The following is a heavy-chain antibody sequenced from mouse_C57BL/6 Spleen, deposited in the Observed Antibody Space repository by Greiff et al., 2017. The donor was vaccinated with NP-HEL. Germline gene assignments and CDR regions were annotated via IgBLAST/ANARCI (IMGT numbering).Heavy chain of an antibody. J-gene: IGHJ1*03. CDR2: IDPSDSYT. V-gene: IGHV1-69*01. CDR3: ARAILSWYFDV. CDR1: GYTFTSYW. Sequence: QVQLQQPGAELVMPGASVKLSCKASGYTFTSYWMHWVKRRPGQGLEWIGEIDPSDSYTNYNQKFKGKSTLTVDKSSSTAYMQLSSLTSEDSAVYYCARAILSWYFDVWGTGTTVTVSS.